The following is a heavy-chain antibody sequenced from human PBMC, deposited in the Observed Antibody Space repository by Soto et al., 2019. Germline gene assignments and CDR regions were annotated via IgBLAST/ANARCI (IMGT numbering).Heavy chain of an antibody. J-gene: IGHJ5*02. CDR2: IYYSGST. V-gene: IGHV4-31*03. CDR1: GGSISSGGYY. D-gene: IGHD2-15*01. CDR3: ARIGVVAATPAWFDP. Sequence: SETLSLTCTVSGGSISSGGYYWSWILQHPGKGLEWIGYIYYSGSTYYNPSLKSRVTISVDTSKNQFSLKLSSVTAADTAVYYCARIGVVAATPAWFDPWGQGTLVTVSS.